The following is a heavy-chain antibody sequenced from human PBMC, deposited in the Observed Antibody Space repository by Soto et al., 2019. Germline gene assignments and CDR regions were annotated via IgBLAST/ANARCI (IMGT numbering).Heavy chain of an antibody. D-gene: IGHD3-3*01. J-gene: IGHJ6*02. V-gene: IGHV3-30*14. CDR2: ISYDGSNK. CDR3: ARWAPSGDFWSGYSINYYYYGMDV. Sequence: GASLRLSCAASGFTFSSYAMHWVRQAPGKGLEWVAVISYDGSNKYYADSVKGRFTISRDNSKNTLYLQMNSLRAEDTAVYYCARWAPSGDFWSGYSINYYYYGMDVWGQGTTVTVSS. CDR1: GFTFSSYA.